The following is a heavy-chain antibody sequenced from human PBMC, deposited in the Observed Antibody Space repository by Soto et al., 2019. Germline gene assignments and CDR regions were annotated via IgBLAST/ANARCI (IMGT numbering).Heavy chain of an antibody. CDR2: IYHSGST. Sequence: PSETLSLTCAVSGGSISSGGYSWSWIRQPPGKGLEWIGYIYHSGSTYYNPSLQSRVTISVDRSKNQFSLKLSSVTAADTAVYYCAIYWDCGGKNNWFDPWGQGTLVTVSS. CDR3: AIYWDCGGKNNWFDP. D-gene: IGHD4-17*01. V-gene: IGHV4-30-2*01. J-gene: IGHJ5*02. CDR1: GGSISSGGYS.